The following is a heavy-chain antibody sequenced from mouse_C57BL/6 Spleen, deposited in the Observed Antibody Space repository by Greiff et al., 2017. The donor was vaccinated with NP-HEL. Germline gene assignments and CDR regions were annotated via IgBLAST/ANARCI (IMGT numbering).Heavy chain of an antibody. CDR3: ARGGGHYYGSSYGDYFDY. D-gene: IGHD1-1*01. J-gene: IGHJ2*01. Sequence: QVQLQQSGAELVKPGASVKLSCKASGYTFTSYWMQWVKQRPGQGLEWIGEIDPSDSYTNYNQKFKGKATLTVDTSSSTAYMQLSSLTSEDSAVYYCARGGGHYYGSSYGDYFDYWGQGTTLTVSS. V-gene: IGHV1-50*01. CDR1: GYTFTSYW. CDR2: IDPSDSYT.